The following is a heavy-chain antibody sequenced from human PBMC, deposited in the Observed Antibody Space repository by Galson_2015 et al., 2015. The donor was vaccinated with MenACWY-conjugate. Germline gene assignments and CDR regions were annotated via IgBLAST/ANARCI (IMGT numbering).Heavy chain of an antibody. J-gene: IGHJ4*02. Sequence: ETLSLPCPVSGGSINSYYWSGPRPPPGKGLEWIGYMYYSGSANYNPSLKSRVTISVDTSKNQFSLTMTSVTAADTAVYYCARGVNLASMAGYWGQGTLVTVSS. CDR3: ARGVNLASMAGY. CDR2: MYYSGSA. D-gene: IGHD3-3*02. V-gene: IGHV4-59*01. CDR1: GGSINSYY.